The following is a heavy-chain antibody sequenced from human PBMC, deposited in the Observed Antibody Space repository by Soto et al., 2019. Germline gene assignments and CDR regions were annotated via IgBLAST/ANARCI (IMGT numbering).Heavy chain of an antibody. V-gene: IGHV4-61*01. CDR1: GGSVSIGSYY. D-gene: IGHD6-6*01. CDR2: IYYSGST. J-gene: IGHJ4*02. Sequence: PSETLSLTCTVSGGSVSIGSYYWSCIRQPPGKGLEWIGYIYYSGSTNYNPSLKSRVTISVDTSKNQFSLKLSSVTAADTAVYYCARVRARRASCFDYWGQGTLVTVSS. CDR3: ARVRARRASCFDY.